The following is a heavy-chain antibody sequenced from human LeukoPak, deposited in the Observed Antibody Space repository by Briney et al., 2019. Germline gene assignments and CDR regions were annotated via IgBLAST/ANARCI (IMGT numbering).Heavy chain of an antibody. CDR1: GYTFTGYY. V-gene: IGHV1-2*02. CDR2: INPNSGGT. D-gene: IGHD3-22*01. CDR3: ARVRYYDSSGPSDAFDI. Sequence: GASVKVSCKASGYTFTGYYMHWVRQAPGQGLEWMGWINPNSGGTNYAQKLQGRVTMTRDTSISTAYMELSRLRSDDTAVYYCARVRYYDSSGPSDAFDIWGQGTMVTVSS. J-gene: IGHJ3*02.